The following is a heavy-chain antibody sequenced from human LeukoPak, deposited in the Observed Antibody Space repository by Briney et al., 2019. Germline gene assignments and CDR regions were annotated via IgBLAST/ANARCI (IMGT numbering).Heavy chain of an antibody. V-gene: IGHV3-21*06. CDR3: ARDPYSGNYGNDYYYYMDV. J-gene: IGHJ6*03. D-gene: IGHD1-26*01. Sequence: GGSLRLSCAASGFTFSSYSMNWVRHAPEKGLEWISSITSSSTYIYYADSVKGRFTISRDNAKNSLYLQMNSLSPDDTAVYFCARDPYSGNYGNDYYYYMDVWGKGTTVTISS. CDR1: GFTFSSYS. CDR2: ITSSSTYI.